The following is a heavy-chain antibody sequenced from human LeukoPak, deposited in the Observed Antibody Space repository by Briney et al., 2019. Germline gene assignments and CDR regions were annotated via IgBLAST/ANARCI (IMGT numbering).Heavy chain of an antibody. D-gene: IGHD5-18*01. CDR1: GGSISSYY. Sequence: PSETLSLTCTVSGGSISSYYWSWIRQPAGKGLEWIGRIYTSGSTNYNPSLKSRVTMSVDTSKDQFSLKLSSVTAADTAVYYCARETTDTAMAAYYFDYWGQGTLVTVSS. V-gene: IGHV4-4*07. CDR2: IYTSGST. CDR3: ARETTDTAMAAYYFDY. J-gene: IGHJ4*02.